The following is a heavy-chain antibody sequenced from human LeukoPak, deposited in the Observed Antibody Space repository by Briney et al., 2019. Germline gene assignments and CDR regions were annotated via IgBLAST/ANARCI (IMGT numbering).Heavy chain of an antibody. CDR1: GGSISSYY. CDR2: IYYSGST. Sequence: SETLSLTCTVSGGSISSYYWSWIRQPPGKGLEWIGYIYYSGSTNYNPSLKSRVTISVDTSKNQFSLKLSSVTAADTAVYYCARSPLRLGESSFEVWGQGTLVTVSS. V-gene: IGHV4-59*08. CDR3: ARSPLRLGESSFEV. J-gene: IGHJ4*02. D-gene: IGHD3-16*02.